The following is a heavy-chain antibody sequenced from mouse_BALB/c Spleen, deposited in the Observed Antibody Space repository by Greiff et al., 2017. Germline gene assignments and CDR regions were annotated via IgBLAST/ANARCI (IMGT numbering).Heavy chain of an antibody. CDR2: ISSGGGST. CDR1: GFAFSSYD. J-gene: IGHJ4*01. CDR3: ARGVGIYYYAMDY. Sequence: EVKLMESGGGLVKPGGSLKLSCAASGFAFSSYDMSWVRQTPEKRLEWVAYISSGGGSTYYPDTVKGRFTISRDNAKNTLYLQMSSLKSEDTAMYYCARGVGIYYYAMDYWGQGTSVTVSS. V-gene: IGHV5-12-1*01. D-gene: IGHD4-1*01.